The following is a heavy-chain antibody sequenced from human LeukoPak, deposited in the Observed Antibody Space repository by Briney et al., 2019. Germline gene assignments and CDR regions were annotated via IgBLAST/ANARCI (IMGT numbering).Heavy chain of an antibody. CDR2: IYHSGST. V-gene: IGHV4-30-2*01. Sequence: SETLSLTCAVSGVSISSGGYSWRWLRQPPGKGLEWIGYIYHSGSTYYNPSLKSRVTISVDRSKNQFSLKLSSVTAADTALYYCARFDLRFFDYWGQGTLVTVSS. CDR1: GVSISSGGYS. CDR3: ARFDLRFFDY. D-gene: IGHD3-3*01. J-gene: IGHJ4*02.